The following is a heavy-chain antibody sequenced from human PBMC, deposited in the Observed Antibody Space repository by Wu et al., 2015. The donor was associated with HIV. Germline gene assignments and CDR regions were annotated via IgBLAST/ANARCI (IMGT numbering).Heavy chain of an antibody. V-gene: IGHV1-69*13. J-gene: IGHJ4*02. Sequence: QVQLVQSGAEVKKPGSSVRVSCKASGGTFSSYDFSWVRQAPGQGLEWMGRIVPLFDAPNYSQKFHDRLTITADRSTTTAYMELSNLKSEDTAVYFCTRSTFAGGSDTWYSFDKWGQGTLVSVSS. CDR1: GGTFSSYD. CDR3: TRSTFAGGSDTWYSFDK. CDR2: IVPLFDAP. D-gene: IGHD6-13*01.